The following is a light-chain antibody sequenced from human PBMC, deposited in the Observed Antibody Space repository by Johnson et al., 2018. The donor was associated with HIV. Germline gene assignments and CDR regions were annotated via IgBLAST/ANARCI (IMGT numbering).Light chain of an antibody. J-gene: IGLJ1*01. Sequence: HSVLTQPPSVSAAPGQKVTISCSGGISDVVNYAESWCHRLPGTAPKLLFYENNIRPSGIPERFSGSQSGSSATLGITGRWPEAEGDYDCLPGDTGPRTYIFGSGTKVTFL. V-gene: IGLV1-41*01. CDR3: LPGDTGPRTYI. CDR2: ENN. CDR1: ISDVVNYA.